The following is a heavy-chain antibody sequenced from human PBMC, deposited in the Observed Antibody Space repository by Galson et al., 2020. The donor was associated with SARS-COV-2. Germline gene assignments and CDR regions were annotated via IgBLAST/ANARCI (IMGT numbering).Heavy chain of an antibody. V-gene: IGHV4-30-4*01. CDR3: ARDHFDWLVGAFDI. CDR2: IYYSGST. D-gene: IGHD3-9*01. Sequence: SETLSLTCTVSGGSISSGDYYWRWIRQPPGKGLEWTGYIYYSGSTYYNPSLKSRVTISVDTSKNQFSLKLSSVTAADTAVYYCARDHFDWLVGAFDIWGQGTMVTVSS. CDR1: GGSISSGDYY. J-gene: IGHJ3*02.